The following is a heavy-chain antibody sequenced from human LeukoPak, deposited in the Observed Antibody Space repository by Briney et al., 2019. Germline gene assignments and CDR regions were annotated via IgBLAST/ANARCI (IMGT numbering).Heavy chain of an antibody. CDR1: RFTFSHYA. CDR2: ISYDGSNI. J-gene: IGHJ3*02. V-gene: IGHV3-30*18. CDR3: AKDTAFDI. Sequence: PGRSLKLSCAASRFTFSHYAMHWVRQAPGKGLDWVSLISYDGSNIYYADSVKGRFTISRDNSKNTLYLQMNSLRAEDTAVYYCAKDTAFDIWGQGTLVTVSS.